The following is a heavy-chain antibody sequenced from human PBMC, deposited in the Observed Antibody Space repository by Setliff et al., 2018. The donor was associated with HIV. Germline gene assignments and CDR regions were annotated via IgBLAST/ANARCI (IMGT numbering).Heavy chain of an antibody. J-gene: IGHJ4*02. CDR2: IYYTGTT. CDR1: GGSISSRSNY. CDR3: ARPYYDISGYYFYYFDY. Sequence: PSETLSLTSTVSGGSISSRSNYWGWIRQPPGKGLEWIGTIYYTGTTYYNPSLQSRVTLSVDTSKNQFSLKLSSETAADTAFYYCARPYYDISGYYFYYFDYWGQGTLVTVSS. V-gene: IGHV4-39*01. D-gene: IGHD3-22*01.